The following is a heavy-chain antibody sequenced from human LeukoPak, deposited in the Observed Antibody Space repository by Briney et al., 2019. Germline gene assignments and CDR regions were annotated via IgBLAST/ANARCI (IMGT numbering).Heavy chain of an antibody. V-gene: IGHV3-33*01. J-gene: IGHJ4*02. CDR3: VRDYGDYFDY. CDR1: GFTFSSNG. CDR2: IWYNGSNK. D-gene: IGHD4-17*01. Sequence: GGSLRLSCAASGFTFSSNGIHWVRQAPGKGLEWVAVIWYNGSNKYYADSVKGRFAISRDNSKNTLYLQMDSLRAEDTALYYCVRDYGDYFDYWGQGTLVTVSS.